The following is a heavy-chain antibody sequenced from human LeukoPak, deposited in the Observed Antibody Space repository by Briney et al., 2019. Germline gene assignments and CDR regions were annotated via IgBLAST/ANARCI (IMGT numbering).Heavy chain of an antibody. J-gene: IGHJ4*02. Sequence: GESLKISCTGSGYSFTTYWIGWVRQMPGKGLEWMGIIYPGDSDTRYSPPFQGQVTISADKSISTAYLQWSSLKASDSAMYYCARQPSEAVAGRRFFDYWGQGTLVSVSS. CDR3: ARQPSEAVAGRRFFDY. D-gene: IGHD6-19*01. V-gene: IGHV5-51*01. CDR2: IYPGDSDT. CDR1: GYSFTTYW.